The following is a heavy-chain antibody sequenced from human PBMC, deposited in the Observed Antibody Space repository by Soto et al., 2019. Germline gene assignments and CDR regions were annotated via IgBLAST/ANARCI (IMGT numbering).Heavy chain of an antibody. CDR3: ARESGAATATLDYYYFYMDV. J-gene: IGHJ6*03. D-gene: IGHD6-25*01. Sequence: QVQLVQSGAEVRKSGASVTVSCRSSGDSFNDYYIHWVRQAPGQGFEWMGWINPTGGVTKYAQKFQGWVSMTRDTSIRTVYMQLSRLRSDDTAVYYCARESGAATATLDYYYFYMDVWGTGTTVTVSS. CDR2: INPTGGVT. CDR1: GDSFNDYY. V-gene: IGHV1-2*04.